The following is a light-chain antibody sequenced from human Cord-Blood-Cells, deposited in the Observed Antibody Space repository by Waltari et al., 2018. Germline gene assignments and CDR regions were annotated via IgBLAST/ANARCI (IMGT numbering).Light chain of an antibody. CDR2: WSS. Sequence: DIVMTQSPESLAVSLGVRATLQCKCSQSVLYSSNNKNYLAWYQQKPGQPPQPLIYWSSTRESGVPDRFSGSGSGTDFTRTISSLQAEDVAVYYCQQYYSTPLTFGGGTKVEIK. CDR3: QQYYSTPLT. CDR1: QSVLYSSNNKNY. V-gene: IGKV4-1*01. J-gene: IGKJ4*01.